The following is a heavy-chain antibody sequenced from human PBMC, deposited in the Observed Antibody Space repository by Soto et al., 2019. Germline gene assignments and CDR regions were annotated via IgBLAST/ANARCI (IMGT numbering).Heavy chain of an antibody. Sequence: VLLQQWGAGLLKPSETLSLTCAVYGGSFSGYYWTWIRQPPGKGLEWIGEINHSGSTNYNPSVKSRVNISVGTSNNQSSLKLRSVTAADTAVYYCAVGTDVVRGVTWGQGTLVTVSS. CDR1: GGSFSGYY. CDR3: AVGTDVVRGVT. CDR2: INHSGST. V-gene: IGHV4-34*01. D-gene: IGHD3-10*01. J-gene: IGHJ4*02.